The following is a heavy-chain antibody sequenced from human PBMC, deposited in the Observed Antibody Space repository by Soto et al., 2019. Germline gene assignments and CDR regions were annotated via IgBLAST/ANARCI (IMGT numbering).Heavy chain of an antibody. CDR1: GFTFGSYT. CDR3: ARGYCSNGVCYYFEY. J-gene: IGHJ4*02. Sequence: VQLVESGGGLVKPGGSLRLSCAASGFTFGSYTMNWVRQAPGKGLEWVSSISSSSTYIYYADSVKGRFTISRDNAKNSLYLQTNSLRAEDTAVYCCARGYCSNGVCYYFEYWGQGTLVTVSS. D-gene: IGHD2-8*01. V-gene: IGHV3-21*01. CDR2: ISSSSTYI.